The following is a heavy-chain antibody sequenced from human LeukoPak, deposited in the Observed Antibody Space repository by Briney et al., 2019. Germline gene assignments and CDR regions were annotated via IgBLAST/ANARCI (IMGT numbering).Heavy chain of an antibody. CDR2: INPNSGGT. V-gene: IGHV1-2*02. D-gene: IGHD1-26*01. CDR3: ARDYSGSYEDWFDP. CDR1: GYTFTGYY. J-gene: IGHJ5*02. Sequence: ASVKVSCKTSGYTFTGYYIHWVRQAPGQGLEWMGWINPNSGGTNYAQKFQGGVSVTRDTSISTVYMELSRLRYDDTAVYYCARDYSGSYEDWFDPWGQGTLVTVSS.